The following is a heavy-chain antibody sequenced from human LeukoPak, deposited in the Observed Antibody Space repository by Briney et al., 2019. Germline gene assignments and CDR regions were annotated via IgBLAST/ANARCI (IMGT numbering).Heavy chain of an antibody. CDR1: GFTFGDYY. V-gene: IGHV3-11*04. Sequence: GGSLRLSCAASGFTFGDYYMSWIRQAPGKGLEWISCISSSGGTIYYADSVKGRFTISRDNAKNSLFLQMNSLRAEDTAVYYCARGRGYYDSSGYPTLTYWGQGTLVTVSS. D-gene: IGHD3-22*01. CDR3: ARGRGYYDSSGYPTLTY. CDR2: ISSSGGTI. J-gene: IGHJ4*02.